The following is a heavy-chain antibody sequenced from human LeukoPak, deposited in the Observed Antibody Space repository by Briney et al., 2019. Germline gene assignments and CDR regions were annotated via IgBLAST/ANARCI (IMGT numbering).Heavy chain of an antibody. D-gene: IGHD2-8*02. CDR2: INPNSGGT. Sequence: ASVKVSCKASGYTFTGYYMHWVRQAPGQGLEWMGWINPNSGGTNYAQKFQGRVTMTRDTSISTAYMELSRLRSDDTAVYYCARATGPGDAFDIWGQGTMVTVSS. CDR1: GYTFTGYY. V-gene: IGHV1-2*02. CDR3: ARATGPGDAFDI. J-gene: IGHJ3*02.